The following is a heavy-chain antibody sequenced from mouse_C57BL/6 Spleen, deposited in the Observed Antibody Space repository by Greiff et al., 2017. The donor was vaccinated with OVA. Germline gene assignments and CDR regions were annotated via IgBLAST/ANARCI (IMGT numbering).Heavy chain of an antibody. CDR1: GYTFTDYY. Sequence: EVQLQQSGPELVKPGASVKLSCKASGYTFTDYYMNWVKQSHGQSLEWIGDINPNNGGTSYNQKFKGKATLTVDKSSSTAYMELRSLTSEDSAVYYCARVHLLVMDYWGQGTSVTVSS. J-gene: IGHJ4*01. CDR2: INPNNGGT. V-gene: IGHV1-26*01. CDR3: ARVHLLVMDY.